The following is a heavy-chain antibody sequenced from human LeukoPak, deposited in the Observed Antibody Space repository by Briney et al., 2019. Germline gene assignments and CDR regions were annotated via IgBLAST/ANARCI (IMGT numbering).Heavy chain of an antibody. D-gene: IGHD1-20*01. CDR3: ARDHNWVFDY. J-gene: IGHJ4*02. CDR2: IRSDSKTI. V-gene: IGHV3-48*01. Sequence: GGPLRLSCAASGFMFKNDPMNWVRQAPGKGLEWVAHIRSDSKTIVYADSVEGRFTISRDNAKNSMSLQMNSLRADDTAVYYCARDHNWVFDYWGQGALVTVSS. CDR1: GFMFKNDP.